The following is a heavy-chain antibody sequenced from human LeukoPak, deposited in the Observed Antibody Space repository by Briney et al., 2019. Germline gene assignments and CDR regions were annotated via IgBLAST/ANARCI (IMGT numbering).Heavy chain of an antibody. Sequence: GGSLRLSCAASGFTFSSYAMHWVRQAPGKGLEWVAVISYDGSNKYYADSVKGRFTISRDNSKNTLYLQMNSLRAEDTAVYYCARDRRYDSSTPDYWGQGTLVTVSS. CDR2: ISYDGSNK. J-gene: IGHJ4*02. CDR1: GFTFSSYA. D-gene: IGHD3-22*01. V-gene: IGHV3-30-3*01. CDR3: ARDRRYDSSTPDY.